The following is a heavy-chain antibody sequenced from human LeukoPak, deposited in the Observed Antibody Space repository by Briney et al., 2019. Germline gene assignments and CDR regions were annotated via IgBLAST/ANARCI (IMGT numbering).Heavy chain of an antibody. CDR3: ARFSSSAFDI. Sequence: TSETLSLTCTVSGGSINSGSYYWSWLRQPAGKGLEWIGRIYTSGSTNYNPSLKSRVTISVDTSKNQFSLKLSSVTAADTAVYYCARFSSSAFDIWGQETMVTVSS. D-gene: IGHD6-6*01. CDR1: GGSINSGSYY. V-gene: IGHV4-61*02. CDR2: IYTSGST. J-gene: IGHJ3*02.